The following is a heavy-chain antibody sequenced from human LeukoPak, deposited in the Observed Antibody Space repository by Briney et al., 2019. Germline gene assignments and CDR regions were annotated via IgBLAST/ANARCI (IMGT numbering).Heavy chain of an antibody. CDR2: IYYSGST. D-gene: IGHD4-17*01. CDR3: ARDLGYGYPFDY. CDR1: GDSISSYY. Sequence: SEALSLTCTVSGDSISSYYWNWIRQPPGKGLEWIGYIYYSGSTNYNPSLKSRVTISVDTSKNQFSLKLSSVTAADTAVYYCARDLGYGYPFDYRGQGTLVTVSS. V-gene: IGHV4-59*01. J-gene: IGHJ4*02.